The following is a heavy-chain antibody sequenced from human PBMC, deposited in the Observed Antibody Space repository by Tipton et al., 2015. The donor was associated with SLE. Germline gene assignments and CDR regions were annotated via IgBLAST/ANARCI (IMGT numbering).Heavy chain of an antibody. CDR3: ARVGVFFQQGYGDYVSFDF. V-gene: IGHV4-4*02. D-gene: IGHD4-17*01. CDR2: IYNSGTT. CDR1: GGSINSSNW. J-gene: IGHJ4*02. Sequence: TLSLTCVVSGGSINSSNWWSWVRQPPGKGLEWIGNIYNSGTTYYTPSLKSRVTISVDTSKNQFSLRLRFVTAADTAMYYCARVGVFFQQGYGDYVSFDFWGQGTLVTVSS.